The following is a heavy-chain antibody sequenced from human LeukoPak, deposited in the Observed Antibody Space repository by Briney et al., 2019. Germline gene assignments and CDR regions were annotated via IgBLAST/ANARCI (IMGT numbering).Heavy chain of an antibody. Sequence: SETLSLTCTVSGGSISSYYWSWIRQPPGKGLEWIGYIYYSGSTNYNPSLKSRVTISVDTSKNQFSLKLSSVTAADTAVYYCARLVDVVDWFDPWGQGTLVTVSS. CDR1: GGSISSYY. CDR3: ARLVDVVDWFDP. V-gene: IGHV4-59*08. D-gene: IGHD2-21*01. J-gene: IGHJ5*02. CDR2: IYYSGST.